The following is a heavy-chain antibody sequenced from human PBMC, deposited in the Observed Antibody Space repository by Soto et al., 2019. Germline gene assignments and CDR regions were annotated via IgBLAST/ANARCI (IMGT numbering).Heavy chain of an antibody. V-gene: IGHV4-39*01. Sequence: QLQLQESGPGLVKPSETLSLTCTVSGGSISSSSYYWGWIRQPPGKGLEWIGSIYYSGSTYYNPSLKSRVTISVDTSKDQFSLKLSSVTAADTAVYYCARHLTHPYYDFWSGYDYFDYWGQGTLVTVSS. D-gene: IGHD3-3*01. CDR2: IYYSGST. CDR1: GGSISSSSYY. CDR3: ARHLTHPYYDFWSGYDYFDY. J-gene: IGHJ4*02.